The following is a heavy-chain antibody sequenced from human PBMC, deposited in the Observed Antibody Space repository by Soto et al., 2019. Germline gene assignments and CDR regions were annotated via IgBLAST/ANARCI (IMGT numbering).Heavy chain of an antibody. CDR1: GFTFRSYS. CDR2: ISSSSSYI. Sequence: PRLSCAASGFTFRSYSMNWVRQAPGKGLEWVSSISSSSSYIYYADSVKGRFTVSRDNSKNTLYLQMNSLRAEDTALYYCAREGGVSGWYWGGDYWGQGTPVTVSS. V-gene: IGHV3-21*01. CDR3: AREGGVSGWYWGGDY. D-gene: IGHD6-19*01. J-gene: IGHJ4*02.